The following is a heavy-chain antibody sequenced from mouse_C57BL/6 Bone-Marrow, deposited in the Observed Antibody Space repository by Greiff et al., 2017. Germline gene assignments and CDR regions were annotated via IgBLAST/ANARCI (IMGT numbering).Heavy chain of an antibody. CDR2: IYPGDGDT. V-gene: IGHV1-82*01. CDR1: GYAFSSSW. J-gene: IGHJ1*03. CDR3: ARGGCNSEYFDD. Sequence: VNVVESGPELVKPGASVKISCKASGYAFSSSWMNWVKQRPGKGLEWIGRIYPGDGDTNYNGKFKGKATLTADKSSSTAYMQLSILTSWDSAVDFCARGGCNSEYFDDWGTGTTVTVSS. D-gene: IGHD2-1*01.